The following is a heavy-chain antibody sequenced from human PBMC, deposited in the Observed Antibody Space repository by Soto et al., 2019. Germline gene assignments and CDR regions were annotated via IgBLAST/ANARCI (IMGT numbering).Heavy chain of an antibody. Sequence: EVELLDSGGGLVQPGGSLRLSRAASGFPFINFAMSWVRQSPGKGLEWVSAISGSGGRTWYADSVRGRFTISRDNSKNTVYLQMSSLRDEDTAVYYCAKFGASGSYFQFDYWGQGTLVTVSS. CDR3: AKFGASGSYFQFDY. CDR2: ISGSGGRT. CDR1: GFPFINFA. V-gene: IGHV3-23*01. D-gene: IGHD3-10*01. J-gene: IGHJ4*02.